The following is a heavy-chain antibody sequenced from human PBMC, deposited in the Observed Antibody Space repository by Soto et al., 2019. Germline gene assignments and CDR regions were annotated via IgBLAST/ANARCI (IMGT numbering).Heavy chain of an antibody. CDR2: IYSGGST. D-gene: IGHD3-3*01. V-gene: IGHV3-53*01. J-gene: IGHJ6*02. CDR1: GFTVSSNY. Sequence: PGGSLRLSCAVSGFTVSSNYMSWVRQAPGKGLEWVSFIYSGGSTYYADSVKGRFTISRDNSKNTLYLQMNSLRAEDTAVYYCARIGDYDFWSGYPLPYYYYGMDVWGQGTTVTVSS. CDR3: ARIGDYDFWSGYPLPYYYYGMDV.